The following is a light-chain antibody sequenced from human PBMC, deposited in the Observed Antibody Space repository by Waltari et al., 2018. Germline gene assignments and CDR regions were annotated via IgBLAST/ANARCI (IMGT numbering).Light chain of an antibody. CDR3: SADASRIAGL. J-gene: IGLJ2*01. V-gene: IGLV2-14*01. CDR2: EVS. Sequence: QAALTQSPSVSGSPGQSVTISCTGSSSDIGAYDRVSWYQQYPGKAPKLVIYEVSKRPSGGSDRFSGSKAGNTASLTISGVQAEDEADYYCSADASRIAGLFGGGTRLTVL. CDR1: SSDIGAYDR.